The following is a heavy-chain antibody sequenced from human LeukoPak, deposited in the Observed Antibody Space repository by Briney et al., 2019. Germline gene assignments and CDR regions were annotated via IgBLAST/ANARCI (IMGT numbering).Heavy chain of an antibody. CDR2: IYYSGST. CDR1: GGSISSYY. J-gene: IGHJ3*02. Sequence: SETLSLTCTVSGGSISSYYWSWIRQPPGKGLEWIGYIYYSGSTNYNPSLKRRVTISVDTSKNQFSLKLSSVTAADTAVYYCAREGALYSGSYRRRGVAFDIWGQGTMVTVSS. V-gene: IGHV4-59*01. CDR3: AREGALYSGSYRRRGVAFDI. D-gene: IGHD1-26*01.